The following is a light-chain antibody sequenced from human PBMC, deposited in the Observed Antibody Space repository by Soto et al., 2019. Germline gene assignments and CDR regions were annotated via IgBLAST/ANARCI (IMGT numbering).Light chain of an antibody. V-gene: IGKV1-39*01. Sequence: DIQMTQSPSSLSASVGDRVTITCRASQSISSYLNWYQQKPWKAPKLLIYSASSLQSGVPSRFSGSGSGTEFTLSIDSLQPDDFATYYCQQYHTSSITVGQGTRLEIK. CDR3: QQYHTSSIT. J-gene: IGKJ5*01. CDR2: SAS. CDR1: QSISSY.